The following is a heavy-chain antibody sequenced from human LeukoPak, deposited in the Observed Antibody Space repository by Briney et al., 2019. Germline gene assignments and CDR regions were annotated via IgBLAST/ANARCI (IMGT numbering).Heavy chain of an antibody. J-gene: IGHJ5*02. Sequence: GESLKISCKGSGYGFATYWIAWVRQTPRKGLEWMGIIYPRDSDTKYNPSFQGQVSISADKSISTAYLQWSSLQASDTAIYYCARSHSSTLTWFDPWGQGTLVTVSS. V-gene: IGHV5-51*01. CDR3: ARSHSSTLTWFDP. CDR2: IYPRDSDT. CDR1: GYGFATYW.